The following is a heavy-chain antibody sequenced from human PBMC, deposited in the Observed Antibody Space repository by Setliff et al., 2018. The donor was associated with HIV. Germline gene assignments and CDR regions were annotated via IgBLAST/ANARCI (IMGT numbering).Heavy chain of an antibody. CDR3: AREAEQGERSSSGYFDY. D-gene: IGHD3-10*01. V-gene: IGHV1-46*01. CDR2: ISPSGAST. CDR1: GDTFTSYY. Sequence: ASVKVSCKASGDTFTSYYMHWVRRAPGQGLEWMGMISPSGASTKYAQRLQGRVTLTRDTSSSTVYVELSSLRSDDTAVYYCAREAEQGERSSSGYFDYWGQGTLVTVSS. J-gene: IGHJ4*02.